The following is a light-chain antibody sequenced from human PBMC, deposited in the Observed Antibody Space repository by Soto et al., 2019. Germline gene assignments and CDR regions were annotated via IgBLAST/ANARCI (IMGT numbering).Light chain of an antibody. CDR3: QQYDDLLS. V-gene: IGKV1-33*01. CDR1: QDIGNY. J-gene: IGKJ4*01. Sequence: DLQMTQSPSSLSASVGDRVTITCRASQDIGNYLNWYQQKPGKPPKVLIYDASDLATGVPTRFSGRGSGTAFTFTINILQPEDFADYDCQQYDDLLSFGGGT. CDR2: DAS.